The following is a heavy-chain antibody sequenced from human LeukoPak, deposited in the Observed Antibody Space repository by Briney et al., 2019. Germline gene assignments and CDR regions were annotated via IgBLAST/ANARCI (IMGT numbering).Heavy chain of an antibody. D-gene: IGHD3-3*01. V-gene: IGHV3-30*19. CDR3: AREYYDFWSGYYRYDAFDI. J-gene: IGHJ3*02. CDR1: GFTFSRHG. CDR2: LYYDGSNK. Sequence: GGSLRLSCAASGFTFSRHGMHWVRQAPGKGLEWVASLYYDGSNKNYADSVKGRFTISRDNSKNTLYLQMNSLRAEDTAVYYCAREYYDFWSGYYRYDAFDIWGRGTMVTVSS.